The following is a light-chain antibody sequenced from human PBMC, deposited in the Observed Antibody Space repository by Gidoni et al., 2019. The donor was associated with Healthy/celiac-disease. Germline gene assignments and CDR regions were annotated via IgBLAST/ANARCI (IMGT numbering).Light chain of an antibody. V-gene: IGKV3D-15*01. J-gene: IGKJ5*01. CDR2: GAS. CDR1: QSVSSN. CDR3: QQYNNWPPIT. Sequence: DIVMMQSPATLSVSPGERATLSCRASQSVSSNLAWYQQQPGQAPRLLIYGASTRDSAIPARFSGSGSGTEFTLTISSLQSEDFAVYYCQQYNNWPPITFGQGTRLEIK.